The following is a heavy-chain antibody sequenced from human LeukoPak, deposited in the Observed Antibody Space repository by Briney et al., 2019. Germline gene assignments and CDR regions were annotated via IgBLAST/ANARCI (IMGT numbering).Heavy chain of an antibody. V-gene: IGHV2-5*01. CDR2: IYWNDDK. CDR3: AHNGAGGASFDY. J-gene: IGHJ4*02. D-gene: IGHD3-10*01. CDR1: GFSLRTSGVG. Sequence: SGPTLVHPTQPLTLTCTFSGFSLRTSGVGVGWIRQPPGKALEWLALIYWNDDKRYSPSLKSRLTITKDTSKNQVVLTMTNMDPVDTATYYCAHNGAGGASFDYWGQGTLVTVSS.